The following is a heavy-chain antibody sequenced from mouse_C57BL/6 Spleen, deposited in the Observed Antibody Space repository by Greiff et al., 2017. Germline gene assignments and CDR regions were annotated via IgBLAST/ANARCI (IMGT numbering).Heavy chain of an antibody. Sequence: EVQLQQSGPELVKPGASVKMSCKASGYTFTDYNMHWVKQSHGKSLEWIGYINPNNGGTSYNQKFKGKATLTVNKSSSTAYMELRSLTSEDSAVYYCARGYYYGSPGYFDVWGTGTTVTVSS. CDR3: ARGYYYGSPGYFDV. CDR1: GYTFTDYN. J-gene: IGHJ1*03. CDR2: INPNNGGT. V-gene: IGHV1-22*01. D-gene: IGHD1-1*01.